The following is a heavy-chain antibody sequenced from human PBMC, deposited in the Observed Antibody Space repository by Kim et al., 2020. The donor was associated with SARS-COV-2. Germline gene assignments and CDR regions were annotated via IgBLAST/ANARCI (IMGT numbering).Heavy chain of an antibody. D-gene: IGHD2-15*01. CDR3: ARGGYSNFDF. V-gene: IGHV3-7*01. J-gene: IGHJ4*02. Sequence: KNYGESVKGRFTISRDNAKIALYLQMNSLRVDDTAVYYCARGGYSNFDFWGQGTLVTVSS. CDR2: K.